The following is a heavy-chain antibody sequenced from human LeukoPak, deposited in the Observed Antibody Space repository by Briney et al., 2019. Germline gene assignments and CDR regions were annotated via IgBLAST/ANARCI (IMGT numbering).Heavy chain of an antibody. CDR2: INSDGSST. J-gene: IGHJ6*02. D-gene: IGHD1-1*01. Sequence: GGPLRLSCAASGFAFSSFWMHWVRQAPGKGLVWVSRINSDGSSTNYADSVKGRFTISRDNAKNTLYLQMSSLRAEDTAVYYCARMNGLDVWGQGTTVTVSS. CDR1: GFAFSSFW. V-gene: IGHV3-74*01. CDR3: ARMNGLDV.